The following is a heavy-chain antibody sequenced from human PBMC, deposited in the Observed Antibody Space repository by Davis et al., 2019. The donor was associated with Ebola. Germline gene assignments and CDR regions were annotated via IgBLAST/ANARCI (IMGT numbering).Heavy chain of an antibody. D-gene: IGHD6-19*01. V-gene: IGHV4-39*01. CDR1: GGSLSSSSYY. J-gene: IGHJ4*02. CDR3: ARQLGSGWYRRVAFDY. Sequence: PSETLSLTCTVSGGSLSSSSYYWGWIRQPPGKGLEWIGSIYYSGSTYYNPSLKSRVTISVDTSKNQFSLKLSSVTAADTAVYYCARQLGSGWYRRVAFDYWGQGTLVTVSS. CDR2: IYYSGST.